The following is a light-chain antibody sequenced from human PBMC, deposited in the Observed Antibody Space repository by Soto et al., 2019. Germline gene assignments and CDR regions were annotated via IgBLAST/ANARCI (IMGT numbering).Light chain of an antibody. J-gene: IGLJ2*01. Sequence: QSALTQPASVSGSPGQSITISCTGTNSDIGGYNYVSWYQQHPGKAPKLMIYDVSNRPSGVSNRFSGSKSGNTASLTISGIQAEDEADYYCSSYTSSSTLYVVFGGGTKLTVL. CDR1: NSDIGGYNY. V-gene: IGLV2-14*01. CDR3: SSYTSSSTLYVV. CDR2: DVS.